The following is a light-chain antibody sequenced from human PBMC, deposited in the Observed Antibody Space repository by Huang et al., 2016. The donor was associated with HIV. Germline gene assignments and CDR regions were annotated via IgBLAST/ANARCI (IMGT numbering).Light chain of an antibody. CDR2: GAS. V-gene: IGKV3-15*01. CDR1: QSVSTK. J-gene: IGKJ4*01. CDR3: QQYNNWPPLT. Sequence: EIVMTQSPATLSLSPGESAILSCRARQSVSTKFAWYQQKPGQAPRLLIYGASTRATGVPARFSGSGSGTEFSLTINSLQSEDYAVYYCQQYNNWPPLTFGGGTKVEMK.